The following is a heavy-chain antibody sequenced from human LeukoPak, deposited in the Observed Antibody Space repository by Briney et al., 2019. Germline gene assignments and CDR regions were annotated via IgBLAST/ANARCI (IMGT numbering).Heavy chain of an antibody. J-gene: IGHJ4*02. Sequence: ASVKVSCKASGYTFTSYYMHWVRQAPGQGLEWMGIINPSGGSTSYAQKFQGSVTMTRDTSTSTVYMELSSLRSEDTAVYYCARDPPEQWLDTGSFDYWGQGTLVTVSS. CDR1: GYTFTSYY. CDR2: INPSGGST. CDR3: ARDPPEQWLDTGSFDY. D-gene: IGHD6-19*01. V-gene: IGHV1-46*01.